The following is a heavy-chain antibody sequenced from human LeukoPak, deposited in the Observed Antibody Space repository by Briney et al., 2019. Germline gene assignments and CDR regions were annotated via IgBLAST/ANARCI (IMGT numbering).Heavy chain of an antibody. CDR1: GFTFRTYW. D-gene: IGHD3-10*01. V-gene: IGHV3-74*01. Sequence: PGGSLRLSCAVSGFTFRTYWMHWVRQVPGEGLVWVSRINEDGRITNYADSVKGRFSISRDNAKNTLYLQMNSLRDEDTAVYYCARSDYHNSGSHTVFDAFDIWGQGTRVTVSS. J-gene: IGHJ3*02. CDR3: ARSDYHNSGSHTVFDAFDI. CDR2: INEDGRIT.